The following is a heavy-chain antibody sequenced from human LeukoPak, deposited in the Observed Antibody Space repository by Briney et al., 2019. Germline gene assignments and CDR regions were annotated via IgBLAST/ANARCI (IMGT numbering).Heavy chain of an antibody. CDR3: ARGSSSVLYYYGSGSYHNWFDP. Sequence: SETLSLTCAVSGGSISSGNWWSWVRQPPGKGLEWIGEIYHSGSTNYNPSLKSRVTISVDKSKNQFSLKLSSVTAADTAVYYCARGSSSVLYYYGSGSYHNWFDPWGQGTLVTVSS. CDR1: GGSISSGNW. J-gene: IGHJ5*02. V-gene: IGHV4-4*02. CDR2: IYHSGST. D-gene: IGHD3-10*01.